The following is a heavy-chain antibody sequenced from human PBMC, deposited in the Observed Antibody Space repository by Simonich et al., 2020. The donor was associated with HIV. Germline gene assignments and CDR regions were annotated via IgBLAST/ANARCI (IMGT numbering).Heavy chain of an antibody. CDR1: GGSFSGYY. CDR2: INHSGST. Sequence: QVQLQQWGAGLLKPSETLSLTCAVYGGSFSGYYWSGNRQPPGKGLGWMGEINHSGSTTSHPSLKSRVTISVDTSKNQFSLKLSSVTAADTAVYYCARRHPTTVTTPYFDYWGQGTLVTVSS. J-gene: IGHJ4*02. D-gene: IGHD4-17*01. V-gene: IGHV4-34*01. CDR3: ARRHPTTVTTPYFDY.